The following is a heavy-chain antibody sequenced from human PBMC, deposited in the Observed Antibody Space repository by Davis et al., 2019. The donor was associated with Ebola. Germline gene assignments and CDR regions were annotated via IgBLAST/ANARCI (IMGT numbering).Heavy chain of an antibody. CDR2: IYSGGST. V-gene: IGHV3-NL1*01. Sequence: GESLKISCSASGFTFSSYAMHWVRQAPGKGLEWVSVIYSGGSTYYADSVKGRFTISRHNSKNTLYLQMNSLRAEDTAVYYCAKVALGGLIPTWGQGTLVTVSS. J-gene: IGHJ5*02. CDR3: AKVALGGLIPT. CDR1: GFTFSSYA. D-gene: IGHD6-13*01.